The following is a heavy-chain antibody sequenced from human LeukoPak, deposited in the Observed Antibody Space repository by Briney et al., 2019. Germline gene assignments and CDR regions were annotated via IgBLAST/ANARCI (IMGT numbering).Heavy chain of an antibody. V-gene: IGHV3-7*01. Sequence: GGSLRLSCAASAFTISDYWMSWVRQTPGKGLEWVANIKQDGSGKYYVGSAKGRFTISRDNVKNALYLQMNSLRVEDTGVYYCVRGAYYAAYWGQGTLVTVSS. CDR2: IKQDGSGK. CDR3: VRGAYYAAY. J-gene: IGHJ4*02. CDR1: AFTISDYW. D-gene: IGHD2/OR15-2a*01.